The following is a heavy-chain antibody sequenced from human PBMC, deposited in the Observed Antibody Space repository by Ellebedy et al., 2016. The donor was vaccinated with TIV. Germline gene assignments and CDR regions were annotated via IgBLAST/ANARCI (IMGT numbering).Heavy chain of an antibody. D-gene: IGHD2-2*01. CDR2: FDPEDGET. CDR1: GYTLTELS. CDR3: ATVRVVVPAAMFMNYYYGMDV. Sequence: ASVNVSCKVSGYTLTELSMHWVRQAPGKGLEWMGGFDPEDGETIYAQKFQGRVTMTEDTSTDTAYMELSSLRSEDTAVYYCATVRVVVPAAMFMNYYYGMDVWGQGTTVTVSS. V-gene: IGHV1-24*01. J-gene: IGHJ6*02.